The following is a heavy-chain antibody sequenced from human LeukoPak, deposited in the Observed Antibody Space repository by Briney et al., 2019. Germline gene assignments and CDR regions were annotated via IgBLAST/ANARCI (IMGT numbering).Heavy chain of an antibody. V-gene: IGHV3-33*01. CDR1: GFTFSSYG. CDR3: ARHRGDPSYFDY. J-gene: IGHJ4*02. Sequence: GGSLRLSCAASGFTFSSYGMHWVRQAPGRGLEWVAVIWNDGSHKYYADSVKGRFTISRDNSKNTLYLQMNSLRAEDTAVYYCARHRGDPSYFDYWGQGTLVTVSS. D-gene: IGHD4-17*01. CDR2: IWNDGSHK.